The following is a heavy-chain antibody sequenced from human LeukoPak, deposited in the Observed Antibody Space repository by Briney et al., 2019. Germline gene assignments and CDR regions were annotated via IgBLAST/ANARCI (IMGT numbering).Heavy chain of an antibody. CDR1: GFTFSSYS. CDR2: ISSSSSYI. J-gene: IGHJ4*02. Sequence: GGSLRLSCAASGFTFSSYSMNWVRQAPGKGLEWVSSISSSSSYIYYADSVKGRFTISRDNAMNSLYLQMNSLRAEDTAVYYCARVGAVAGDYWGQGTLVTVSS. D-gene: IGHD6-19*01. CDR3: ARVGAVAGDY. V-gene: IGHV3-21*01.